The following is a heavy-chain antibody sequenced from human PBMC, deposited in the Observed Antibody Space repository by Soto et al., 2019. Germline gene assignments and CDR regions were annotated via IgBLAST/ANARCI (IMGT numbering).Heavy chain of an antibody. Sequence: PXGSLSVSCAASDFTVSSYDMNWVRQGTGKGLEWVSAISGGGGGTYYADSVKGRFTISRDNSKNTLYLQMNSLRAEDTAVYYCAKFMVRGLGHNYYGMDIWGQRTTVTVSS. CDR3: AKFMVRGLGHNYYGMDI. D-gene: IGHD3-10*01. J-gene: IGHJ6*02. V-gene: IGHV3-23*01. CDR2: ISGGGGGT. CDR1: DFTVSSYD.